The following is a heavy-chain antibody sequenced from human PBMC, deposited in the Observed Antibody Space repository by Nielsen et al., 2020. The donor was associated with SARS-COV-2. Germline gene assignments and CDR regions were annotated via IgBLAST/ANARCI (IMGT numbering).Heavy chain of an antibody. CDR3: ARDPAQWLASNDAFDI. CDR1: GFTFSSYG. J-gene: IGHJ3*02. V-gene: IGHV3-33*01. CDR2: IWYDGSNK. Sequence: GESLKISCAASGFTFSSYGMHWVRQAPGKGLEWVAVIWYDGSNKYYADSVKGRFTLSRDNSKNTLYLQMNSLRAEDTAVYYCARDPAQWLASNDAFDIWGQGTMVTVSS. D-gene: IGHD6-19*01.